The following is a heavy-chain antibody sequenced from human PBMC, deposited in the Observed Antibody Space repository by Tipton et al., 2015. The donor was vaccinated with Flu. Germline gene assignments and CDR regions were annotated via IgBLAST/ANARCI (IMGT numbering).Heavy chain of an antibody. V-gene: IGHV4-39*07. J-gene: IGHJ4*02. D-gene: IGHD1-26*01. CDR3: ATVNSYYFFFDS. CDR2: VYFAGDA. CDR1: GDSTASSGYH. Sequence: TLSLTCSVSGDSTASSGYHWAWIRQPPGKGLEWIGSVYFAGDAFYNPSLKSRVTISADTSKRQFSLKLTSVTAADTAVYYCATVNSYYFFFDSWGQGTLVTVSS.